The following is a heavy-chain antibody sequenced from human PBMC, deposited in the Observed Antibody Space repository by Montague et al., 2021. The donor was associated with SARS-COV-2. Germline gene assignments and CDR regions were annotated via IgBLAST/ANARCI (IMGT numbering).Heavy chain of an antibody. D-gene: IGHD3-22*01. CDR2: IYDSGST. V-gene: IGHV4-38-2*02. CDR1: GYSISSGYY. J-gene: IGHJ5*02. Sequence: SETLSLTCTVSGYSISSGYYWGWIRQPPGKGLEWIGSIYDSGSTXXNPXXXSRVTISVDTSKNQFSLRLSSVTAADTAVYYCARVRSITMIVVVITPMGWFDPWGQGTLVTVSS. CDR3: ARVRSITMIVVVITPMGWFDP.